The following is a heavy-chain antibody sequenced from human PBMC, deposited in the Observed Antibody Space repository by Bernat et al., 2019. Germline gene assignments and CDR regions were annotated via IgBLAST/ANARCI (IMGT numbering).Heavy chain of an antibody. D-gene: IGHD6-19*01. CDR3: ARAPLIAVAGTGNWFDP. CDR1: GGSFSGYY. J-gene: IGHJ5*02. V-gene: IGHV4-34*01. Sequence: QVQLQQWGAGLLKPSETLSLTCAVDGGSFSGYYWSWIRQPPGKGLEWIGEINHSGSTNYNPSLKSQVTIPVDTSKNQFSLKLSSVTAADTAVYDCARAPLIAVAGTGNWFDPWGQGTLVTVSS. CDR2: INHSGST.